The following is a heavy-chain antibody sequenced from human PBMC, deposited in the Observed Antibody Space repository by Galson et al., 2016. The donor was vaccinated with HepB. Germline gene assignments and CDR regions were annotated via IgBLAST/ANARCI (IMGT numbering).Heavy chain of an antibody. V-gene: IGHV3-30-3*01. CDR2: ISYDESSD. CDR3: ARGRKTGVPVYGTGYYGMDV. Sequence: SLRLSCAASGFSFSNYVIHWVRQAPGKGLEWAALISYDESSDYADSVKGRFTISRDNSKNTVYLQMNTLRAEDTGVYFCARGRKTGVPVYGTGYYGMDVWGKGTTVTASS. J-gene: IGHJ6*04. CDR1: GFSFSNYV. D-gene: IGHD6-19*01.